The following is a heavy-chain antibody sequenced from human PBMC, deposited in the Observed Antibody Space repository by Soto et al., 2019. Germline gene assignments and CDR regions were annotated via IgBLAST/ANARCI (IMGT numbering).Heavy chain of an antibody. Sequence: SETLSLSCAVYGGSFSGYYWSWIRQPPGKGLEWIGEINHSGSTNYNPSLKSRVTISVDTSKNQFSLKLSSVTAADTAVYYCARGETVVVPAAIGWFDPWGQGTLVTVSS. V-gene: IGHV4-34*01. CDR1: GGSFSGYY. D-gene: IGHD2-2*01. J-gene: IGHJ5*02. CDR2: INHSGST. CDR3: ARGETVVVPAAIGWFDP.